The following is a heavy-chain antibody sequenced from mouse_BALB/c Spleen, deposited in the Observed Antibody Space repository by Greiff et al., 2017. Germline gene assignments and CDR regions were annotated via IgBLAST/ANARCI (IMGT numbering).Heavy chain of an antibody. D-gene: IGHD2-1*01. CDR1: GFTFNTYA. Sequence: DVHLVESGGGLVQPKGSLKLSCAASGFTFNTYAMNWVRQAPGKGLEWVARIRSKSNNYATYYADSVKDRFTISRDDSQSMLYLQMNNLKTEDTAMYYCVRDGNHAMDYWGQGTSVTVSS. J-gene: IGHJ4*01. CDR3: VRDGNHAMDY. CDR2: IRSKSNNYAT. V-gene: IGHV10-1*02.